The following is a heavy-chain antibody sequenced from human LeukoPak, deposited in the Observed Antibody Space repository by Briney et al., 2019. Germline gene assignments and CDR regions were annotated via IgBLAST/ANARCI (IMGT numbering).Heavy chain of an antibody. CDR3: ARGHSGSPSFDI. J-gene: IGHJ3*02. D-gene: IGHD1-26*01. Sequence: SVKVSCKASGGTFSSYAISWVRQAPGQGLEWMGRIIPIFGTANFAQKFQGRVTITTDESTSTAYMELSSLRSEDTAVYYCARGHSGSPSFDIWGQGTMVTVSS. V-gene: IGHV1-69*05. CDR2: IIPIFGTA. CDR1: GGTFSSYA.